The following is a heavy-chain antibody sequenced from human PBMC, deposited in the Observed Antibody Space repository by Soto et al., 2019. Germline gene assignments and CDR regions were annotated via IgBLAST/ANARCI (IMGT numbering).Heavy chain of an antibody. CDR3: ARAWGEAAGVHSSSSLGPLHY. J-gene: IGHJ4*02. V-gene: IGHV6-1*01. D-gene: IGHD6-6*01. CDR2: TYYRSKWYN. CDR1: GDSVSSNSAA. Sequence: PSQTLSLTCAISGDSVSSNSAAWNWIRQSPSRGLEWLGRTYYRSKWYNDYAVSVKSRITINPDTSKNQFSLQLNSVTPEDTAVYYCARAWGEAAGVHSSSSLGPLHYWGQGTLVTVSS.